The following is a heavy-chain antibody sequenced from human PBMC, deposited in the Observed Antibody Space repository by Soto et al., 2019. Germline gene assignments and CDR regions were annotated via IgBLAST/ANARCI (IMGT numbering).Heavy chain of an antibody. CDR3: ARHRGYGVPAAKNYYYYGMDV. CDR2: IYYSGST. J-gene: IGHJ6*02. CDR1: GGSISSSSYY. Sequence: SETLSLTCTVSGGSISSSSYYWGWIRQPPGKGLEWIGSIYYSGSTYYNQSLKSRVTISVDTSKNQFSLKLSSVTAADTAVYYCARHRGYGVPAAKNYYYYGMDVWGQGTTVTVSS. D-gene: IGHD2-2*01. V-gene: IGHV4-39*01.